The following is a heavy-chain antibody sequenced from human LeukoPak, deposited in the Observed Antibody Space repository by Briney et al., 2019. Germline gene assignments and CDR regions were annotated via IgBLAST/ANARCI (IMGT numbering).Heavy chain of an antibody. CDR3: ASLYSNAWLAFDY. V-gene: IGHV4-31*03. Sequence: SETLSLTCTVSGGSISSGGYYWSWIRQHPGKGLEWIGYIYYSGSTYYNPSLKSRVTISVDTSKNQFSLKLTSVTAADTSVFYCASLYSNAWLAFDYWGQGTLVTVSS. J-gene: IGHJ4*02. CDR1: GGSISSGGYY. D-gene: IGHD5-18*01. CDR2: IYYSGST.